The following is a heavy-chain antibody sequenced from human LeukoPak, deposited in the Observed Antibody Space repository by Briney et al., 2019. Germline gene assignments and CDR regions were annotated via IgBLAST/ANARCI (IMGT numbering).Heavy chain of an antibody. CDR2: IYYSGST. CDR3: ARDSSIVVVPAPFDY. V-gene: IGHV4-39*07. D-gene: IGHD2-2*01. CDR1: GGSISSSSYY. J-gene: IGHJ4*02. Sequence: SETLSLTCTVSGGSISSSSYYWGWIRQPPGKGLEWIGSIYYSGSTYYNPSPKSRVTISVDTSKNQFSLKLSSVTAADTAVYYCARDSSIVVVPAPFDYWGQGTLVTVSS.